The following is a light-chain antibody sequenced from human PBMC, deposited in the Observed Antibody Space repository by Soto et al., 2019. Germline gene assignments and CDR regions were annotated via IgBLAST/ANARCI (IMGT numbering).Light chain of an antibody. CDR1: SRDIGTSNL. CDR3: YSFTGISTSLFV. J-gene: IGLJ1*01. Sequence: QSVLTQPASVSGSPGQSITISCTGTSRDIGTSNLVSWHQQYPGKAPKLMIYEVTKRPSGISYRFSGSKSGNTASLTISGLQTEDEADYYCYSFTGISTSLFVFRTGTKLTVL. CDR2: EVT. V-gene: IGLV2-23*02.